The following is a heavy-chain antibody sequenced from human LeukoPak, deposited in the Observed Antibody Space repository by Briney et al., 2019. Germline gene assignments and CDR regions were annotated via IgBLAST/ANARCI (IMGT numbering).Heavy chain of an antibody. Sequence: TGGSLRLSCAASRFTFSTYWMHWVRQAPGKGLEWVSSISSSSSYIYYADSVKGRFTISRDNAKRSLYLQMNSLRAEDTAVYYCAGPMGPAAIFGFDYWGQGTLVTVSS. J-gene: IGHJ4*02. CDR1: RFTFSTYW. D-gene: IGHD2-2*01. V-gene: IGHV3-21*01. CDR3: AGPMGPAAIFGFDY. CDR2: ISSSSSYI.